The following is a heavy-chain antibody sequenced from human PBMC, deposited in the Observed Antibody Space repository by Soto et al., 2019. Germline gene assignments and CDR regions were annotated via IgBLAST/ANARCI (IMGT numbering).Heavy chain of an antibody. CDR2: INHSGST. Sequence: QVQLQQWGAGLLKPSETLSLTCAVYGGSFSGYYWSWIRQPPGKGLEWIGEINHSGSTNYNPSLKSRVTISVDTSKNQFSLKLSSVTAADTAVYYCATGGETYFDYWGQGTLVTVSS. CDR1: GGSFSGYY. J-gene: IGHJ4*02. CDR3: ATGGETYFDY. V-gene: IGHV4-34*01.